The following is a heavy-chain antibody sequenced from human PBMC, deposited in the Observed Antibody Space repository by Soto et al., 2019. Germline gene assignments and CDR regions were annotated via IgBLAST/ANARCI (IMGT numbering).Heavy chain of an antibody. V-gene: IGHV3-30*03. CDR1: GFAFSSYG. D-gene: IGHD3-10*01. Sequence: QAQLVESGGGVVQPGRSLRLSCAASGFAFSSYGMHWVRQAPGTGLEWVAVISYDGSLQHYGDSVKGRFTISRDNSENMVLLQMSSLRAEATSVYYCVSVRGYGHASVPYSWGQGTLVSVSS. CDR3: VSVRGYGHASVPYS. J-gene: IGHJ4*02. CDR2: ISYDGSLQ.